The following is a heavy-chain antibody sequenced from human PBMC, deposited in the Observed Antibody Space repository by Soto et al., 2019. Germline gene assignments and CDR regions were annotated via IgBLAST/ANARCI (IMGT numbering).Heavy chain of an antibody. CDR1: GYIFTDYY. Sequence: ASVKVSCKASGYIFTDYYMHWVRQAPGQELGWMGRINPNSGGTNYAQKFQGRVTMTRDTSISTAYAELCSLRSEVTAVYYCARGDSSSFEYNWFDPWGQGTLVTVSS. CDR3: ARGDSSSFEYNWFDP. D-gene: IGHD6-6*01. V-gene: IGHV1-2*06. J-gene: IGHJ5*02. CDR2: INPNSGGT.